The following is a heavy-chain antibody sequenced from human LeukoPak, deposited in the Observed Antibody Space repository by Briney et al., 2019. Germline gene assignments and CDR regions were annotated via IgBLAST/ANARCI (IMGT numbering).Heavy chain of an antibody. CDR2: IWYDADTK. V-gene: IGHV3-33*01. D-gene: IGHD2-21*02. Sequence: GRSLRLSCATSGFTFSSCGMHWVRQAPGKGLDWVALIWYDADTKFYADSVKGRFTISRDNSKNTLYLQMNSLRAEDTAVYYCAREMLRLNCGGDCYNDYWGQGTLVTVSS. CDR3: AREMLRLNCGGDCYNDY. CDR1: GFTFSSCG. J-gene: IGHJ4*02.